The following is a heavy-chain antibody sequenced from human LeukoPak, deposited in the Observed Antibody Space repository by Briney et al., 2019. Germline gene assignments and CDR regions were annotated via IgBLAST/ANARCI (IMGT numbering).Heavy chain of an antibody. Sequence: GASEKVSCKASGYVFTSHYIHWMRQAPGHGLEWMGMINPSGGSTSYAQKFQGRVTMTRDTSTSTVYLELSSLRSEDTAVYYCARAYSTSSPFDYWGQGTLVTVSS. D-gene: IGHD6-6*01. CDR3: ARAYSTSSPFDY. J-gene: IGHJ4*02. CDR1: GYVFTSHY. CDR2: INPSGGST. V-gene: IGHV1-46*01.